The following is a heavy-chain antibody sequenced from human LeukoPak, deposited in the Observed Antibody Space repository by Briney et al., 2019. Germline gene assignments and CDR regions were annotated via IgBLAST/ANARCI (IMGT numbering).Heavy chain of an antibody. CDR3: ARHGDLWSGYYIDY. CDR2: IYYSGST. Sequence: SETLSLTCTVSGGSISSYYWSWIRQPPGKGVEWIGYIYYSGSTNYNPSLKSRVTISVDTSKNQFSLKLSSVTAADTAVYYCARHGDLWSGYYIDYWGQGTLVTVSS. J-gene: IGHJ4*02. CDR1: GGSISSYY. V-gene: IGHV4-59*08. D-gene: IGHD3-3*01.